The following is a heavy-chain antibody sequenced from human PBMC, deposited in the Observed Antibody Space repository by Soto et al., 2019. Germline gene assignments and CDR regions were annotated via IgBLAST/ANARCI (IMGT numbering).Heavy chain of an antibody. CDR1: GFTFSSYA. CDR2: ISYDGSNK. CDR3: ARVPPNCDSSGCNDAFDI. V-gene: IGHV3-30-3*01. Sequence: GGSLRLSCAASGFTFSSYAMHWVRQAPGKGLEWVAVISYDGSNKYYADSVKGRFTISRDNSKNTLYLQMNSLRAEDTAVYYCARVPPNCDSSGCNDAFDIWGQGTMVTVSS. D-gene: IGHD3-22*01. J-gene: IGHJ3*02.